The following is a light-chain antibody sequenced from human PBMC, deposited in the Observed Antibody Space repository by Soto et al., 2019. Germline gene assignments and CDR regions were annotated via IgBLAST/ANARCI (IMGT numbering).Light chain of an antibody. CDR3: CSYAGSSPLAV. Sequence: QSALTQPASVSGSPGQSITISCTGTSSDVGSYNLVSWYQQHPTKAPKLMIYEVSKRPSGVSNRFSGSKSDNTASLTISGLQAEDEADYYCCSYAGSSPLAVFGGGTQLTVL. J-gene: IGLJ7*01. CDR1: SSDVGSYNL. CDR2: EVS. V-gene: IGLV2-23*02.